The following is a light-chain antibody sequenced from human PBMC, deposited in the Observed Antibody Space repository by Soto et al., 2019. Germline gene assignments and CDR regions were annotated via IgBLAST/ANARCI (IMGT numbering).Light chain of an antibody. CDR1: QSIRNNQ. CDR3: QQYVDSTHT. J-gene: IGKJ2*01. CDR2: AAS. Sequence: EIVLTQSPGTLSLSPGERATLACRASQSIRNNQLAWYQLKPGQAPRLLIYAASSRATGIPDRFSGSVSGTDFTLTISRLEPEDFAVYYCQQYVDSTHTFGQGTELEIK. V-gene: IGKV3-20*01.